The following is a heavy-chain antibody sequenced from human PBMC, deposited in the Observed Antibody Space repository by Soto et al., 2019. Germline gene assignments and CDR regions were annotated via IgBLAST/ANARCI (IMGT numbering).Heavy chain of an antibody. CDR1: GNTFTNYD. V-gene: IGHV1-8*01. J-gene: IGHJ1*01. CDR2: VSPDHGNA. CDR3: EVTADVY. D-gene: IGHD2-21*02. Sequence: ASVKLSCKNSGNTFTNYDINWVRQAPGQGLEWMGWVSPDHGNAGYAPQFQGRITMTSDTSTSTVYMELNTLSSDDTAVYFCEVTADVYWCQGTFVSVSS.